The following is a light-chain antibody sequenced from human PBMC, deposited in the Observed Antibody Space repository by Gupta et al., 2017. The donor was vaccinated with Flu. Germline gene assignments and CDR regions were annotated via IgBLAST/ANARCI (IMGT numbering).Light chain of an antibody. V-gene: IGLV3-21*02. CDR3: QVWDSATDHP. J-gene: IGLJ1*01. Sequence: GGKNNGDKNVHWYQQKPGQAPVLVVYDDNARPSGIPERFSGSNSGNTATLTIARVEAGDEADYYCQVWDSATDHPFGPGTKVTVL. CDR2: DDN. CDR1: NNGDKN.